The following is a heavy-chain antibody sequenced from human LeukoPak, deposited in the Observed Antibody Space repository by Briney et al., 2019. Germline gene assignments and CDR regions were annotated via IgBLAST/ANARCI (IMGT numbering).Heavy chain of an antibody. Sequence: GGSLRLSCAGCGFTFSRYWMRELGQAPGKGVEGVSGISGSGGRMYYADSVKGRFTIYRDNSKNTPNLQFNSLRAEDTAVYYCAKDDTSGYYYVPGAFDIWGQGTMVTVAS. CDR3: AKDDTSGYYYVPGAFDI. V-gene: IGHV3-23*01. D-gene: IGHD3-22*01. CDR2: ISGSGGRM. CDR1: GFTFSRYW. J-gene: IGHJ3*02.